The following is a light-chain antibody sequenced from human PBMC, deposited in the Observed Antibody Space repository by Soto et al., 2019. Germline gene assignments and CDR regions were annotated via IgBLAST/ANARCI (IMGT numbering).Light chain of an antibody. CDR1: QSVSSN. Sequence: VITQSASTLSVSPGERATLSCRASQSVSSNLAWYQQKPGQAPRLLIYGASTRATGIPARFSGSGSGTEFTLTISSLQSEDFAVYYCQQYNNWPPITFGQGTRLEIK. CDR2: GAS. V-gene: IGKV3-15*01. CDR3: QQYNNWPPIT. J-gene: IGKJ5*01.